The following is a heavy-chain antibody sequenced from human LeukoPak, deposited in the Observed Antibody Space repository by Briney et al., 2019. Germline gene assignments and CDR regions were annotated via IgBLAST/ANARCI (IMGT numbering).Heavy chain of an antibody. D-gene: IGHD3-10*01. CDR1: GYTFTSYY. Sequence: ASVKVSCKASGYTFTSYYMHWVRQAPGQGLEWMGIINPSGGSTSYAQKFQGRVTMTGDTSTSTVYMELSSLRSEDTAVYYCARGITMVRGVINYYYYYGMDVWGQGTTVTVSS. J-gene: IGHJ6*02. CDR3: ARGITMVRGVINYYYYYGMDV. V-gene: IGHV1-46*01. CDR2: INPSGGST.